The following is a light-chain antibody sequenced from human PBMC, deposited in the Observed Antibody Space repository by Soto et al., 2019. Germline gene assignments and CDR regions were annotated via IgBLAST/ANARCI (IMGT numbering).Light chain of an antibody. V-gene: IGKV3-15*01. CDR2: GAS. J-gene: IGKJ1*01. CDR3: QQYNNWPPWT. CDR1: QSVSSN. Sequence: EIVMTQSPATLSLSQGERPTFSCRAGQSVSSNLAWYQQKPGQAPRLLIYGASTRATGIPARFSGSGSGTEFTLTISSLQSEDFAVYYCQQYNNWPPWTFGQGTKVEIK.